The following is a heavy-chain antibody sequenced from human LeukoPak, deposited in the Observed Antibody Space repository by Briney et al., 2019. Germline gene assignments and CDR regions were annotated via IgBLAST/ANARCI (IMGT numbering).Heavy chain of an antibody. J-gene: IGHJ6*02. V-gene: IGHV3-7*03. CDR2: IKQDGSEK. CDR3: AKGPLRFLEWLSYYYYGMDV. CDR1: GFTFRSYW. D-gene: IGHD3-3*01. Sequence: GGSLRLSCAASGFTFRSYWMSWVRQAPGKGLEWVANIKQDGSEKYYVDSVRGRFTISRDNSKNTLYLQMNSLRAEDTAVYYCAKGPLRFLEWLSYYYYGMDVWGQGTTVTVSS.